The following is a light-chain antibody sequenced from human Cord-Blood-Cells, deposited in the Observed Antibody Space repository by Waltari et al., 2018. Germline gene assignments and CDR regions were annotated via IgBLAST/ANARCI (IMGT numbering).Light chain of an antibody. V-gene: IGKV1-39*01. CDR3: QQSYSTPRT. CDR2: AAS. Sequence: DIQMTQSPSSLSASVGDRVTITCRASQSISSYLNWYQQKPGKAPKLLIYAASSLQSGVPSRFSGSGSGTDFTLTIGSLQPEDFATYDCQQSYSTPRTFGQGTKLEIK. J-gene: IGKJ2*01. CDR1: QSISSY.